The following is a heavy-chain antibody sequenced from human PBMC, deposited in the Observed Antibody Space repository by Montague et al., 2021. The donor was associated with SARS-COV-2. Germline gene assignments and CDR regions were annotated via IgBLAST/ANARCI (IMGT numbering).Heavy chain of an antibody. D-gene: IGHD1-14*01. V-gene: IGHV4-31*03. CDR1: GGSITSGGYY. Sequence: TLSLTCSVSGGSITSGGYYWTWIRQRPGGDLEWLGYLYYNGMTHYSPSLKSRASVSLDTSKNQFSLKLTSATATDSALYFCVSSLPENQFQFDYWGQGALVTVSS. CDR2: LYYNGMT. J-gene: IGHJ4*02. CDR3: VSSLPENQFQFDY.